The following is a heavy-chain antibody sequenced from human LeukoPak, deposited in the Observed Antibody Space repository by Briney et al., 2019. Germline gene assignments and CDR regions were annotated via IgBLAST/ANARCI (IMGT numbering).Heavy chain of an antibody. D-gene: IGHD3/OR15-3a*01. CDR2: ISSSGSTI. J-gene: IGHJ5*02. CDR3: ARVGVDLWFDP. CDR1: GFTFSSYE. Sequence: PGGSLRLSCAASGFTFSSYEMNWVRQAPGKGLEWVSYISSSGSTIYYADSVKGRFTISRDNAKNSLYLQMNSLRADDTAIYYCARVGVDLWFDPWGQGTLVTVSS. V-gene: IGHV3-48*03.